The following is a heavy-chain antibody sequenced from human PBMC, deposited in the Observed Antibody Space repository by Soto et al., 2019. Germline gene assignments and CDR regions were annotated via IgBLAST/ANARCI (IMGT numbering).Heavy chain of an antibody. CDR1: GFSLNTSGMG. Sequence: GSGPTLVNPIQTLTVTCTFSGFSLNTSGMGVGWIRQPPGKALEWFALIYWNDDKFYSTSLKTRLTISKDTSKNQVVLTMTNMDPVDTATYYCARSPTQIRGYSYGFDYWGQGTLVTVSS. J-gene: IGHJ4*02. CDR2: IYWNDDK. V-gene: IGHV2-70*01. CDR3: ARSPTQIRGYSYGFDY. D-gene: IGHD5-18*01.